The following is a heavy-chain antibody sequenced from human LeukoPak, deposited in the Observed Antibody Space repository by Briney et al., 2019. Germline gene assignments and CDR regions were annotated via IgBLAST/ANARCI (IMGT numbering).Heavy chain of an antibody. CDR2: INHSGST. Sequence: SETLSLTCAVYGVSFSAYYWSWIRQPPGKGLEWIGEINHSGSTNYNPSLKNRVTLSVDTSKNHFSLRLSSVTAADTAVYFCARGFANSDYFDYWGQGTPVTVSS. J-gene: IGHJ4*02. CDR1: GVSFSAYY. V-gene: IGHV4-34*01. D-gene: IGHD1/OR15-1a*01. CDR3: ARGFANSDYFDY.